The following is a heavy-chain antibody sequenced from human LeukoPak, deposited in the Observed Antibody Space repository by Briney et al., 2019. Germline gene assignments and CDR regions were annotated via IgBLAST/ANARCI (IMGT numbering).Heavy chain of an antibody. Sequence: PGRSLRLSCAASGFTFDDYAMHWVRQAPGKGLEWVSGISWNSGSIGYADSVKGRFTISRDNAKNSLYLQMNSLRAEDTALYYCARGYCSSTSCYATSSLHYWGQGTLVTVSS. CDR2: ISWNSGSI. CDR1: GFTFDDYA. D-gene: IGHD2-2*01. J-gene: IGHJ4*02. CDR3: ARGYCSSTSCYATSSLHY. V-gene: IGHV3-9*01.